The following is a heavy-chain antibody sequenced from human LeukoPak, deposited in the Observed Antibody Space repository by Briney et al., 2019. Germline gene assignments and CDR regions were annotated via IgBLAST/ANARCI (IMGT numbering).Heavy chain of an antibody. CDR1: GLTFITYA. CDR3: AKNRGIAVAASFDY. CDR2: INGRGGST. D-gene: IGHD6-19*01. Sequence: GGSLTLSCAPSGLTFITYAMSWARQAPGKGLEWVSSINGRGGSTYYADSVKAPFTISRHNSKNTLYLQMNSLRAEDTAVYYCAKNRGIAVAASFDYWGQGTLVTVSS. V-gene: IGHV3-23*01. J-gene: IGHJ4*02.